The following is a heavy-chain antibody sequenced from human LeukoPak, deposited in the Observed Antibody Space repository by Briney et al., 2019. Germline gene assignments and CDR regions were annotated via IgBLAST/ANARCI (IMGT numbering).Heavy chain of an antibody. CDR3: VNQISGWVY. Sequence: TGGSLRLSCSASGFTFSSFVMHWVRQAPGKGLEYVSRITSNGGSTYYADSVKGRFTISRDNSKNTLYLQMSSLRDEDTAVYYCVNQISGWVYWGQGTMVTVSS. CDR2: ITSNGGST. V-gene: IGHV3-64D*06. CDR1: GFTFSSFV. J-gene: IGHJ4*02. D-gene: IGHD6-19*01.